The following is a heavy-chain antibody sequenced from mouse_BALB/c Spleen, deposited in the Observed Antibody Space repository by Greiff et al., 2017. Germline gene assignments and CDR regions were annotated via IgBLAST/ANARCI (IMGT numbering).Heavy chain of an antibody. CDR1: GFNIKDTY. CDR3: APDGYYAY. J-gene: IGHJ3*01. V-gene: IGHV14-3*02. D-gene: IGHD2-3*01. Sequence: EVKLQESGAELVKPGASVKLSCTASGFNIKDTYMHWVKQRPEQGLEWIGRIDPANGNTKYDPKFQGKATITADTSSNTAYLQLSSLTSEDTAVYYCAPDGYYAYWGQGTLVTVSA. CDR2: IDPANGNT.